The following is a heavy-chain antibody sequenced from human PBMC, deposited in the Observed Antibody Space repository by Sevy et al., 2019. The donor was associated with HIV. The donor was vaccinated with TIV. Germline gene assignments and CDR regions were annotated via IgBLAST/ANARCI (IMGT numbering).Heavy chain of an antibody. CDR1: GFIFDNYA. CDR2: ISGAADST. CDR3: AKYRVGAMHVCDI. Sequence: GGSLRLSCAASGFIFDNYAMSWVRQAPGKGLEWVSSISGAADSTFYADSVKGRFTISRVNSKNTLYLQMNSLRGEDTAVYYCAKYRVGAMHVCDIWGQGTVVTVSS. D-gene: IGHD1-26*01. V-gene: IGHV3-23*01. J-gene: IGHJ3*02.